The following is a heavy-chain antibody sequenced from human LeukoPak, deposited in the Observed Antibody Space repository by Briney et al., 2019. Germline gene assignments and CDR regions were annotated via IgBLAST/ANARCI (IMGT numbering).Heavy chain of an antibody. Sequence: GGSLRLSCSASTFTFTDYSMSWVRQAPGKGLEWVSVVSGDGASTYYAGSVKGRFTTYRDNLRNIVYLQMHSLRPDDTAVYFCVKDGAQPGYYFDFWGQGTLVTVSS. CDR1: TFTFTDYS. CDR3: VKDGAQPGYYFDF. D-gene: IGHD1-26*01. CDR2: VSGDGAST. V-gene: IGHV3-23*01. J-gene: IGHJ4*02.